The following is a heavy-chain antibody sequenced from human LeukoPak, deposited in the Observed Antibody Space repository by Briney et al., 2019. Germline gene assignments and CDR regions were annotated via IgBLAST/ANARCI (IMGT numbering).Heavy chain of an antibody. Sequence: GGSLGLSCAASGFTFSNYGMHWARQAPGKGLEWLAIISYDGSIKYYADSVTGRFNISRDNSMNTLYLQMSSLTTDDTAVYYCAKDRRSWWELHYWGQGTLVTVSS. D-gene: IGHD1-26*01. V-gene: IGHV3-30*18. CDR3: AKDRRSWWELHY. CDR1: GFTFSNYG. J-gene: IGHJ4*02. CDR2: ISYDGSIK.